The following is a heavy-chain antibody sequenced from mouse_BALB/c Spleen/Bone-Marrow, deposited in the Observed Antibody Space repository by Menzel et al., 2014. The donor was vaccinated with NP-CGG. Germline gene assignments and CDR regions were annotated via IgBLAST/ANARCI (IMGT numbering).Heavy chain of an antibody. CDR2: INPYNGTT. CDR3: ARGAY. V-gene: IGHV1-31*01. Sequence: VQLQQSGPELVKPGVSVKISCKASGYSITGYYMHWVKQSHVKSLEWIGRINPYNGTTTYSQSFKDKASLTVDESSNTAYMDLHSLTSEDSAVYYCARGAYWGQGTLVTDSA. CDR1: GYSITGYY. J-gene: IGHJ3*01.